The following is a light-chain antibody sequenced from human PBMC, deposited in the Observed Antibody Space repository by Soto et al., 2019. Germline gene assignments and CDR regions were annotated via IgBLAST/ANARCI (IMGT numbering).Light chain of an antibody. CDR1: QSVSSY. CDR2: DAS. J-gene: IGKJ4*01. Sequence: EIVLTQSPATLSLSPGERATLSCRASQSVSSYLAWYQQKPGQAPRLLIYDASNRATGIPARFSGSGSGTDFTLTISILEPEDFAVYYCQHRSNLLITFGGGTKVEIK. V-gene: IGKV3-11*01. CDR3: QHRSNLLIT.